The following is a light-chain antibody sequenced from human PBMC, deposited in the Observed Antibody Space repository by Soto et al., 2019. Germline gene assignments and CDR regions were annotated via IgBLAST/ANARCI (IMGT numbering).Light chain of an antibody. V-gene: IGKV1-39*01. CDR1: QSISDY. CDR3: QQSYITPPT. J-gene: IGKJ4*01. Sequence: DIQMTQSPSSLSASVGDRVTITCRASQSISDYLNWYQQKPGKAPKLVISAASTLQTGVPSRFSGSRSGTDFTLTISSLQPEDFATYYCQQSYITPPTFGGGTKVEIK. CDR2: AAS.